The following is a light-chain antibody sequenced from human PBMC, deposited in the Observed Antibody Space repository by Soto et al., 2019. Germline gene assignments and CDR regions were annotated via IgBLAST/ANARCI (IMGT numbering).Light chain of an antibody. CDR3: QVYGNSPMYT. J-gene: IGKJ2*01. Sequence: EIVLTQSPGTLSLSPGERATFSCRASQSVSNSSLAWYHQKPGQAPRLLLFAASRRATGIPDTFSGSGSGTDFPLTISRLAPEDFAVYYCQVYGNSPMYTFGQGTRLEIK. V-gene: IGKV3-20*01. CDR1: QSVSNSS. CDR2: AAS.